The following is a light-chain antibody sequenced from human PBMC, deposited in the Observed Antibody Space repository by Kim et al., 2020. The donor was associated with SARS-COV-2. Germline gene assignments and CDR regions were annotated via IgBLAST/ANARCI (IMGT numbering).Light chain of an antibody. Sequence: GQSVIISCTGSSSDIGAYNYISWYQQHAGEDPKLMIFDVNKRPSGVPDRFSGSKSGNTASLTISGLQAEDEADYYCCSYAGRYTYVFGTGTKVTVL. V-gene: IGLV2-11*03. J-gene: IGLJ1*01. CDR1: SSDIGAYNY. CDR3: CSYAGRYTYV. CDR2: DVN.